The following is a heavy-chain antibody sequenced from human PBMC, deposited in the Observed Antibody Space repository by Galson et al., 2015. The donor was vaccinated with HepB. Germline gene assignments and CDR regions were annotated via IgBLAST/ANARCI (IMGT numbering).Heavy chain of an antibody. D-gene: IGHD3-22*01. J-gene: IGHJ4*02. CDR3: ARDPYYYDSSGDTMDY. CDR1: GFTFSSYA. CDR2: ISYDGSNK. Sequence: SLRLSCAASGFTFSSYAMHWVRQAPGKGLEWVAVISYDGSNKYYADSVKGRFTISRDNSKNTLYLQMNSLRAEDTAVYYCARDPYYYDSSGDTMDYWGQGTLVTVSS. V-gene: IGHV3-30*04.